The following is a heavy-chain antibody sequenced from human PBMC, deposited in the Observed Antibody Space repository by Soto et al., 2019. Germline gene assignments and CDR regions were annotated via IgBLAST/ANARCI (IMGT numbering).Heavy chain of an antibody. J-gene: IGHJ6*02. D-gene: IGHD2-2*01. V-gene: IGHV1-3*01. Sequence: QVQLVQSGAEVKTPGASVKVSCKASGYTLTLYAMHWVRQAPGQRLEWMGWINAGNGNTKFSQKFQGRVTITWDTSASKAYMELSSLRSEDTAVYYCARSRSGYCSSTSCPSYYYGMDVWGQGTTVTVSS. CDR1: GYTLTLYA. CDR2: INAGNGNT. CDR3: ARSRSGYCSSTSCPSYYYGMDV.